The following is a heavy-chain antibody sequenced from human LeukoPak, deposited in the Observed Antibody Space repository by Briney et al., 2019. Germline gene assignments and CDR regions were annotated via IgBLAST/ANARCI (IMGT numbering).Heavy chain of an antibody. D-gene: IGHD5-24*01. CDR1: GGSISSYY. CDR2: IYSSGST. V-gene: IGHV4-4*07. J-gene: IGHJ3*02. CDR3: ARDLETGDGYNSGVGAFDI. Sequence: PSETLSLTCTVSGGSISSYYWSWIRQPAGKGLEWIGRIYSSGSTNYNPSLKSRVTISVDTSKNQFSLKLSSVTAADTAVYYCARDLETGDGYNSGVGAFDIWGQGTMVTVSS.